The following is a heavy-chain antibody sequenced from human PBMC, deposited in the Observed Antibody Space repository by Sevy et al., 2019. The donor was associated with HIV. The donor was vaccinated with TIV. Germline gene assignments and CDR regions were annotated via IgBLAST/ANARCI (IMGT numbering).Heavy chain of an antibody. D-gene: IGHD1-26*01. CDR2: ISGSGGST. CDR3: AKRVGATGGVFDY. J-gene: IGHJ4*02. CDR1: GVTFNNYA. V-gene: IGHV3-23*01. Sequence: GGCLRLSCAASGVTFNNYAMSWVRQAPGKGLEWVAVISGSGGSTNYADAAKGRFTISRDNSKNTLYLQMNSLRAEDTAVYYRAKRVGATGGVFDYWGQGTLVLVSS.